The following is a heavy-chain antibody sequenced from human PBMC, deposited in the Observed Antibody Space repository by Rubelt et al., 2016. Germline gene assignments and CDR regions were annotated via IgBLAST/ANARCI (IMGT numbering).Heavy chain of an antibody. CDR2: IIPILGIA. CDR3: ARDVIVVVPAAPDAFDI. V-gene: IGHV1-69*04. J-gene: IGHJ3*02. Sequence: QVQLVQSGAEVKKPGSSVKVSCKASGGTFSSYAISWVRQAPGQGLEWMGRIIPILGIANYAQKFQGRVTITADKSTSTVYMELSSLRSEDTAVYYCARDVIVVVPAAPDAFDIWGQGTMVTVSS. D-gene: IGHD2-2*01. CDR1: GGTFSSYA.